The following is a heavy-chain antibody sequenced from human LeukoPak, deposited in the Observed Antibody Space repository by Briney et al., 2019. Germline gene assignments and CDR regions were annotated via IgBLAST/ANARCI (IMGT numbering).Heavy chain of an antibody. D-gene: IGHD3-10*01. CDR3: ARWPLGYYGSGSYYPYYYYGVDV. Sequence: GGSLRLSCAASGFTFSSYWMHWVRQVPGKGLEWVSSISSSGSSYIYYSDSVQGRFTISRDNAKNSLYLQMNRLRAEDTAVYYCARWPLGYYGSGSYYPYYYYGVDVWGQGTTVTVSS. CDR2: ISSSGSSYI. J-gene: IGHJ6*02. CDR1: GFTFSSYW. V-gene: IGHV3-21*01.